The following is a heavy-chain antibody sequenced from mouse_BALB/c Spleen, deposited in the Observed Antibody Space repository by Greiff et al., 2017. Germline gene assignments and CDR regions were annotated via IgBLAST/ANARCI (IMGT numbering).Heavy chain of an antibody. CDR3: ARGGPYYFDY. CDR2: INPSNGRT. Sequence: QVQLQQPGAELVKPGASVKLSCKASGYTFTSYWMHWVKQRPGQGLEWIGEINPSNGRTNYNEKFKSKATLTVDKSSSTAYMQLSSLTSEDSAVYYCARGGPYYFDYWGQGTTLTVSS. J-gene: IGHJ2*01. V-gene: IGHV1S81*02. CDR1: GYTFTSYW.